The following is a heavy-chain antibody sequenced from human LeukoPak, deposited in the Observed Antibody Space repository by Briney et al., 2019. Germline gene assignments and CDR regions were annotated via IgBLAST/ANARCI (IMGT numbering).Heavy chain of an antibody. Sequence: ASVTVSFTASGYTFTVYYMHWVRQAPGQGIEWMGWINPNSGGTNYSQKFQGRVTITSDTSISTAYMELSRLRSDDTAVYYCARDGVFSPLAFDTWGPRTLVTVSS. CDR3: ARDGVFSPLAFDT. J-gene: IGHJ5*02. V-gene: IGHV1-2*02. CDR2: INPNSGGT. D-gene: IGHD6-13*01. CDR1: GYTFTVYY.